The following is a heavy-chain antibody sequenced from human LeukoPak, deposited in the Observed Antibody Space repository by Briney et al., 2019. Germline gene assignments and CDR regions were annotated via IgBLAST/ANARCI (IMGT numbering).Heavy chain of an antibody. CDR1: GDSISSYY. CDR3: ARFQSSSSWDYYYGLDV. CDR2: IHPSGST. V-gene: IGHV4-4*07. D-gene: IGHD2-2*01. Sequence: PSETLSLTCTVSGDSISSYYWSWIRQPAGKGLEWIGRIHPSGSTNYNPSLKSRVTLSVDTSKNQFSLKLSSVTAADTAVYYCARFQSSSSWDYYYGLDVWGQGTTVTVSS. J-gene: IGHJ6*02.